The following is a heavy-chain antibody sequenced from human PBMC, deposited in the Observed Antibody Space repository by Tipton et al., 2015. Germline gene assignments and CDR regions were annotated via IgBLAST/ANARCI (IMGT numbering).Heavy chain of an antibody. CDR2: ISSFRGTA. CDR3: VKDVGGTIQLALEF. D-gene: IGHD1/OR15-1a*01. V-gene: IGHV3-9*01. CDR1: GFVFGNCA. Sequence: SLRLSCAASGFVFGNCAMHWVRQAPGKGLEWVSGISSFRGTAYYAASVKGRFTISRDDSNKSLYLQMNNLTTDDTALYYRVKDVGGTIQLALEFWGQGTLVPVSS. J-gene: IGHJ4*02.